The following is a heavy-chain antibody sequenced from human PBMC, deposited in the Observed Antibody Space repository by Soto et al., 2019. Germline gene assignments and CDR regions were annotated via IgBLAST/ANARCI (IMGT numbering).Heavy chain of an antibody. CDR3: ASWHEREHAYDV. J-gene: IGHJ3*01. V-gene: IGHV3-53*01. CDR2: LYDVDGS. Sequence: PRGSLRLACAAFGLTVIGKKYVALFRQAPGKGLEWVSALYDVDGSFYADSVKGRFTTSSDSSKTTVYLQMNGLRPDDTAVYYCASWHEREHAYDVWGQGTTVTVSS. D-gene: IGHD1-1*01. CDR1: GLTVIGKKY.